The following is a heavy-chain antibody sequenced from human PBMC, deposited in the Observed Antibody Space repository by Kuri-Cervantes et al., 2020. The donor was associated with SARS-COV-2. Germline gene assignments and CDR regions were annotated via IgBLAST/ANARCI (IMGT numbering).Heavy chain of an antibody. Sequence: SETLSLTCALSGDSVSSNSAGWNWIRQSPSRGLEWLGRTYYRSRWYHDYAVSVKSRIIINPDTSKNQFSLQLSSVTPEDTAVYYCARVTTGTLDYWGQGTLVTVSS. CDR2: TYYRSRWYH. CDR3: ARVTTGTLDY. D-gene: IGHD1-1*01. J-gene: IGHJ4*02. V-gene: IGHV6-1*01. CDR1: GDSVSSNSAG.